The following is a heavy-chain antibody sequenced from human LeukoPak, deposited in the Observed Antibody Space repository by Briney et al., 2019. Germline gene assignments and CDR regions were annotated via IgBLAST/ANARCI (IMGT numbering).Heavy chain of an antibody. CDR3: AKWGDYDVLTGYYVSDY. J-gene: IGHJ4*02. CDR2: ITGGGSGI. Sequence: GGSLRLSCAAFGFTFSNYAMSWVRQAPGKGLEWVSAITGGGSGIYYADSMKSRFTISRDNSKNTLYLQINSLRAEDTAVYYCAKWGDYDVLTGYYVSDYWGQGTLVTVSS. V-gene: IGHV3-23*01. D-gene: IGHD3-9*01. CDR1: GFTFSNYA.